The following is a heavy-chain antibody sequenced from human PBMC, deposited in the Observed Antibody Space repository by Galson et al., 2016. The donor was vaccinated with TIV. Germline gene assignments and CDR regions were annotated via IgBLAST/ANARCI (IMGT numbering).Heavy chain of an antibody. CDR2: IYHYAGTYT. J-gene: IGHJ6*02. CDR1: GDSVNNGYY. V-gene: IGHV4-38-2*02. CDR3: VREGSTVTMHHYFGMDV. D-gene: IGHD4-17*01. Sequence: KTLSLTCAVSGDSVNNGYYWGWIRQPPGKGLEWIGNIYHYAGTYTYFNPSLRSRVSISVDTSRNEFSLNLRSVTAADTAVYYCVREGSTVTMHHYFGMDVWGQGTSVTVSS.